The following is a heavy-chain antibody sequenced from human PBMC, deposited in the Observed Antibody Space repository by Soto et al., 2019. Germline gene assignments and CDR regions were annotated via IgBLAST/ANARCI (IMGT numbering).Heavy chain of an antibody. Sequence: GGSLRLSCAASGFTFDDYTMHWVRQAPGKGLEWVSLISWDGGSTYYADSVKGRFTISRDNSKNSLYLQMNSLRTEDTALYYCAQDSVPWDCGVDCYPGVWGQGTLVTVSS. CDR1: GFTFDDYT. V-gene: IGHV3-43*01. CDR2: ISWDGGST. D-gene: IGHD2-21*02. CDR3: AQDSVPWDCGVDCYPGV. J-gene: IGHJ4*02.